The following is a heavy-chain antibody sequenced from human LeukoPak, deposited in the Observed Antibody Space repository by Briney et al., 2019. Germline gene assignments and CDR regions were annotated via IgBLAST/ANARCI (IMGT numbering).Heavy chain of an antibody. V-gene: IGHV4-39*01. CDR1: GGSISSSSYY. D-gene: IGHD3-10*01. J-gene: IGHJ5*02. CDR2: IYYSGST. Sequence: PSETLSLTCTVSGGSISSSSYYWGWIRQPPGKGLEWIGSIYYSGSTYYNPSLKSRVTISVDTSKNQFSLKLSSVTAADTAVYYCATEIWSGELWQPNWFDPWGQGTLVTVSS. CDR3: ATEIWSGELWQPNWFDP.